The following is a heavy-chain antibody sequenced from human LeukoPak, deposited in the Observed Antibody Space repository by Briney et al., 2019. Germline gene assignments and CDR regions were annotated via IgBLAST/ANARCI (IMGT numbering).Heavy chain of an antibody. CDR1: GGSFSGYY. D-gene: IGHD3-10*01. CDR3: ARVLGKYYYGSGVGY. CDR2: INHSGST. J-gene: IGHJ4*02. Sequence: ASETLSLTCAVYGGSFSGYYWSWIRQPPGKGLEWIGEINHSGSTNYNPSLKSRVTISVDTSKNQFSLKLSSVTAADTAVYYCARVLGKYYYGSGVGYWGQGTLVTVSS. V-gene: IGHV4-34*01.